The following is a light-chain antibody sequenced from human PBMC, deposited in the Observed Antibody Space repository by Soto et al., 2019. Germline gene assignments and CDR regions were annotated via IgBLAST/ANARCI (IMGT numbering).Light chain of an antibody. CDR1: FSNIGENYE. V-gene: IGLV1-40*01. CDR2: GNT. Sequence: QSALTQPPSVSGAPGHRVTISCNGSFSNIGENYEVHWYQQLPGTAPKLLIYGNTNRPSGVPDRFSASKSGTSASLTISELQPGDQADYYCQTYDSKLDGSVFGGGTKVTVL. CDR3: QTYDSKLDGSV. J-gene: IGLJ3*02.